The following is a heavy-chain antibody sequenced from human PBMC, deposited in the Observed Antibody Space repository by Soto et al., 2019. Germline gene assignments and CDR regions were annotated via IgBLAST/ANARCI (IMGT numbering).Heavy chain of an antibody. J-gene: IGHJ4*02. D-gene: IGHD3-9*01. V-gene: IGHV1-8*01. CDR3: ARGDYDILTGYPPSGYFDY. CDR2: MNPNSGNT. CDR1: GYTFTSYD. Sequence: ASVKVSCKASGYTFTSYDINWVRQATGQGLEWMGWMNPNSGNTGYAQKFQGRVTMTRNTSISTAYMELSSLRSEDTAVYYCARGDYDILTGYPPSGYFDYWGQGTLVTVSS.